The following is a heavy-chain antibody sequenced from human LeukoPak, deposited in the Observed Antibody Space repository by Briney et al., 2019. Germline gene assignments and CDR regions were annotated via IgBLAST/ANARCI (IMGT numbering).Heavy chain of an antibody. CDR1: GFTFSSYS. CDR3: ARDFDY. Sequence: GGSLRLSCAASGFTFSSYSVNWVRQAPGKGLEWVSSISRSSTYIYYADSVKGRFTVPRDNAKNSLYLQMNSLRAEDTAVYYCARDFDYWGQGTLATVSS. J-gene: IGHJ4*02. V-gene: IGHV3-21*01. CDR2: ISRSSTYI.